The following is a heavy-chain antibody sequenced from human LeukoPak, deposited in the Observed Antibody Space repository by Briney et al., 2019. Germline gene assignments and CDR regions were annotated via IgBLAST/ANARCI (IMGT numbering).Heavy chain of an antibody. Sequence: SETLSLTCAVYGGSFSGYYWSWIRQPPGKGLEWIGEINHSGSTNYNPSLKSRVTISVDTSKNQFSLKLSSVTAADTAVYYCASRALDIVVVPAAVYYYYYMDVWGKGTTVTVSS. V-gene: IGHV4-34*01. J-gene: IGHJ6*03. CDR1: GGSFSGYY. CDR3: ASRALDIVVVPAAVYYYYYMDV. CDR2: INHSGST. D-gene: IGHD2-2*01.